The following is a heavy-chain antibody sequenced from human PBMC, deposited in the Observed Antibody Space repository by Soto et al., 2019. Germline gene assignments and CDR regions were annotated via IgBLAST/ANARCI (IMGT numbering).Heavy chain of an antibody. J-gene: IGHJ4*02. Sequence: SETLSLTCTVSGGSISSSSYYWGWIRQPPGKGLEWIGSIYYSGSTYYNPSLKSRVTISVDTSKNQFSLKLSSVTAADTAVYYCARHGTMVTLAATFDYWGQGTLVTVSS. CDR2: IYYSGST. CDR1: GGSISSSSYY. V-gene: IGHV4-39*01. D-gene: IGHD4-17*01. CDR3: ARHGTMVTLAATFDY.